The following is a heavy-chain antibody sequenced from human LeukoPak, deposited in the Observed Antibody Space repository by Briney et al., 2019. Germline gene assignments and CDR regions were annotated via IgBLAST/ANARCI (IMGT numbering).Heavy chain of an antibody. CDR1: GFTFSSYAIN. V-gene: IGHV4-39*01. Sequence: GSLRLSCAASGFTFSSYAINWVRQPPGKGLEWIGSMYYSGNTYYNPSLRSRVTISVDTSKNQFSLKVNSVIAADTAVYYCARGKKYNSGCFYFDYWGQGALVTVSS. D-gene: IGHD6-19*01. CDR3: ARGKKYNSGCFYFDY. CDR2: MYYSGNT. J-gene: IGHJ4*02.